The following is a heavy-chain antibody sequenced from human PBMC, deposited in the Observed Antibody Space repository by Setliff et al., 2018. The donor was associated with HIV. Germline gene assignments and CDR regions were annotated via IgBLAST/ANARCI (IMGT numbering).Heavy chain of an antibody. CDR1: GFRFSDYY. V-gene: IGHV3-11*04. CDR2: ISSSGSTI. J-gene: IGHJ4*02. D-gene: IGHD3-22*01. CDR3: ARKYYYDRSGYYY. Sequence: GGSLRLSCAASGFRFSDYYMNWVRQAPGKGLEWVSYISSSGSTIYYADSVKGRFTISRDNAKNSLYLQMNSLRAEDTAVYYCARKYYYDRSGYYYWGQGTLVTSPQ.